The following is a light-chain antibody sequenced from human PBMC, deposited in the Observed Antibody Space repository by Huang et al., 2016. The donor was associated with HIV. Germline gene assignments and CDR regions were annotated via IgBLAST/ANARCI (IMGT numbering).Light chain of an antibody. CDR2: RAS. Sequence: EIVMTQSPATLSVSPGETVTLSCRASQSVASDLAWYRQTPGQFPSLLIYRASIRASVIPARFSGSGSGTEFTLTISSLQSEDFAVYYCQQYENWPRTFGQGTKVEIK. CDR3: QQYENWPRT. CDR1: QSVASD. J-gene: IGKJ1*01. V-gene: IGKV3-15*01.